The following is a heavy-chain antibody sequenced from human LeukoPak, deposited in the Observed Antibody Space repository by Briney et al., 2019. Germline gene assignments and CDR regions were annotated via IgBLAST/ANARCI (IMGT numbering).Heavy chain of an antibody. J-gene: IGHJ3*02. Sequence: GGSLRLSCAVPGFTFRSYWMHWVRQVPGKGLLWVARIDSDGRGTAYPDSVKGRFTISRDNAKNTLYLQMNSLRAEDTAVYYCARGGQGAIDIWGQGTMVIVSS. CDR3: ARGGQGAIDI. CDR1: GFTFRSYW. CDR2: IDSDGRGT. V-gene: IGHV3-74*01.